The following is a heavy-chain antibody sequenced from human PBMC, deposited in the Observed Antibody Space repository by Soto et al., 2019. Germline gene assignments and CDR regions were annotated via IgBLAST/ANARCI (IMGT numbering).Heavy chain of an antibody. CDR2: IYYSGST. V-gene: IGHV4-59*01. Sequence: SETLSLTCAVYGGSFSGYYWSWIRQPPGKGLEWIGYIYYSGSTNYNPSLKSRVTISVDTSKNQFSLKLSSVTAADTAVYYCARAEVIAAAGTFDYWGQGTLVTVSS. J-gene: IGHJ4*02. D-gene: IGHD6-13*01. CDR1: GGSFSGYY. CDR3: ARAEVIAAAGTFDY.